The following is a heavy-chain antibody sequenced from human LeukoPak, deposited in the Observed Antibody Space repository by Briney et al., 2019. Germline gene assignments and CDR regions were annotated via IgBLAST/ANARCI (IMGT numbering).Heavy chain of an antibody. CDR3: ARGPGGYSYGYYFDY. CDR1: GGSTSIYY. Sequence: PSETLSLTCAVSGGSTSIYYWSWFRQPPGKGLEWIGFFYYSGSTNYNPSLKSRVTISVDTSKNHFSLKLSSVTAPDTAVYYCARGPGGYSYGYYFDYWGQGTLVTVSS. J-gene: IGHJ4*02. V-gene: IGHV4-59*01. D-gene: IGHD5-18*01. CDR2: FYYSGST.